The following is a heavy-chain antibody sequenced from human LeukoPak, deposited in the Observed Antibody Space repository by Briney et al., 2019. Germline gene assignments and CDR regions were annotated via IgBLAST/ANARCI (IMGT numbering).Heavy chain of an antibody. Sequence: PGGSLRLSCVASGFSFRTYGMHWVRQAPGKGPEWVAFTRFDGSNKYYADSVEGRFTVSRDNSRNTLYLQMNSLRSEDTAVYYCAKSASGYSTSLYCLDYWGQGTLVTVS. CDR1: GFSFRTYG. J-gene: IGHJ4*02. CDR3: AKSASGYSTSLYCLDY. D-gene: IGHD2-2*01. CDR2: TRFDGSNK. V-gene: IGHV3-30*02.